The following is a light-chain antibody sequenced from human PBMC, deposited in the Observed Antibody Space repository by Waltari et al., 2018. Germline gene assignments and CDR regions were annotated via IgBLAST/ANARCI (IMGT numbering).Light chain of an antibody. CDR3: QQYNTWPPST. Sequence: EIVMTQSPAALSVSPGGRATPSCRASQSISDNLAWYQHKTGQPPRLLISRASTRATGVPARFSGSGSGTEFTLTISSLQSEDSAIYFCQQYNTWPPSTFGQGTKLEIK. CDR1: QSISDN. J-gene: IGKJ2*02. CDR2: RAS. V-gene: IGKV3-15*01.